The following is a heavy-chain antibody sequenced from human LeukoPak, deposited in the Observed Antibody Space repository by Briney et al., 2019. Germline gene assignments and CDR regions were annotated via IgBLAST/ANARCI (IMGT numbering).Heavy chain of an antibody. CDR2: IYPRDSRT. D-gene: IGHD2-2*01. J-gene: IGHJ4*02. V-gene: IGHV5-51*01. Sequence: GESLKISCKGSGYSFSSYWSACVRQMPGKGLEGMGVIYPRDSRTTYSPSFQDQVTISADKSISTAYLQWTSLKASDTAMYYCARHLSDITSSANYWGPGTLVTVSS. CDR1: GYSFSSYW. CDR3: ARHLSDITSSANY.